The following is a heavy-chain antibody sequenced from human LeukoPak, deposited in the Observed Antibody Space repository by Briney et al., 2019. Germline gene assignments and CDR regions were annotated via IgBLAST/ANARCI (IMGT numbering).Heavy chain of an antibody. CDR2: ISSSSNYI. D-gene: IGHD3-10*01. CDR3: ARGGSASDY. Sequence: PGGSLRLSCAASGFTFSSYTMNWVRQAPGKGLEWVSSISSSSNYIYYADSVKGRFTISRDNAKNSLYLKMNSLRAEDTAVYYCARGGSASDYWGQGTLVTVSS. J-gene: IGHJ4*02. V-gene: IGHV3-21*01. CDR1: GFTFSSYT.